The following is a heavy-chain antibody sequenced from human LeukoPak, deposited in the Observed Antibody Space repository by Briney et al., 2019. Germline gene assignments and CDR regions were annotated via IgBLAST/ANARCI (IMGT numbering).Heavy chain of an antibody. CDR2: IYYSGST. V-gene: IGHV4-59*12. CDR1: GGSISSYY. J-gene: IGHJ6*03. D-gene: IGHD3-10*01. Sequence: PSETLSLTCTVSGGSISSYYWSWIRQPPGKGLEWIGYIYYSGSTNYNPSLKSRVTISVDTSKNQFSLKLSSVTAADTAVYYCARVYGSGSWHNYYYYYYMDVWGKGTTVTVSS. CDR3: ARVYGSGSWHNYYYYYYMDV.